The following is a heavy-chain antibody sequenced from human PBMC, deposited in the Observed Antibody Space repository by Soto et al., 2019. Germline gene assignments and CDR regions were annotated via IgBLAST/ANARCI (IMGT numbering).Heavy chain of an antibody. J-gene: IGHJ4*03. CDR1: GYDFTNYW. Sequence: PGESLKISCKASGYDFTNYWIAWVRQTPGRGLEWMGMIYPGDSDIRYNPSFRGRATISADKSITSAFVQWGSLKASDSAIYYCARFRAPRRQLISMSFHLWGLGTLVTVSS. CDR2: IYPGDSDI. D-gene: IGHD6-13*01. CDR3: ARFRAPRRQLISMSFHL. V-gene: IGHV5-51*01.